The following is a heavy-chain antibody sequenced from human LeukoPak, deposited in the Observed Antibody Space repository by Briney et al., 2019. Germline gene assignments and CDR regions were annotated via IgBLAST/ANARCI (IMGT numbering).Heavy chain of an antibody. Sequence: GGSLRLSCVASGYTFSSFSINWVRQAPGEGLEWVSSISVRSNYIYYADSVRGRFSISRDDARNSLYLQMDSLRGDDTAVYYCVRLRRNYDSSGYYYYYDYWGQGTLVTVSS. V-gene: IGHV3-21*01. D-gene: IGHD3-22*01. CDR2: ISVRSNYI. CDR3: VRLRRNYDSSGYYYYYDY. CDR1: GYTFSSFS. J-gene: IGHJ4*02.